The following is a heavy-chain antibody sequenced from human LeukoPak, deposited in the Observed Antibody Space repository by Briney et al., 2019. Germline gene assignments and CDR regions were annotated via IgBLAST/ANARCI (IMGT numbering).Heavy chain of an antibody. CDR1: GFTFNSYW. CDR2: ISSDESST. Sequence: GGSLRLSCAASGFTFNSYWMHWVRQAPGRGLVWVSRISSDESSTSHADSVKGRFTISRDNTKNTLYLQMNSLRVEDTAVYYCARAHAVAGTNWFDPWGQGTLVTVSS. V-gene: IGHV3-74*01. CDR3: ARAHAVAGTNWFDP. D-gene: IGHD6-19*01. J-gene: IGHJ5*02.